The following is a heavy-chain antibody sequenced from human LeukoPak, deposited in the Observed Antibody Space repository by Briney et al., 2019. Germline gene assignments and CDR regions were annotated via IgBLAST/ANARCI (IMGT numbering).Heavy chain of an antibody. D-gene: IGHD3-10*01. CDR3: ARVHYYGMDV. V-gene: IGHV4-59*08. CDR2: IYYSGST. J-gene: IGHJ6*02. CDR1: GGSISSYY. Sequence: SETLSLTCTVSGGSISSYYWSWIRQPPGKGLEWIGYIYYSGSTNYNPSLKSRVTISVDTSKNQFSLKLSSVTAADTAAYYCARVHYYGMDVWGQGTTVTVSS.